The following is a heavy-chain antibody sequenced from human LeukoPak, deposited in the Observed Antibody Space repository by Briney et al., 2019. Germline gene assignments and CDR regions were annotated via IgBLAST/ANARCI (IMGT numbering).Heavy chain of an antibody. J-gene: IGHJ4*02. CDR3: GADNWNYRIDY. Sequence: SGGSLRLSCAASGFTFSSYAMSWVRQAPGKGLEWASAISGSGGSTYYADSVKGRFTISRDNSKNTLYLQMNSLRAEDTAVYYCGADNWNYRIDYWGQGTLVTVSS. CDR2: ISGSGGST. CDR1: GFTFSSYA. D-gene: IGHD1-7*01. V-gene: IGHV3-23*01.